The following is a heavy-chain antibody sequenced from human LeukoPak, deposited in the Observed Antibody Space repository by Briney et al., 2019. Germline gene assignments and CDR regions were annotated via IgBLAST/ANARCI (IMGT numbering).Heavy chain of an antibody. CDR3: ARRTYYSGSGRDWLDP. J-gene: IGHJ5*02. CDR2: IYYSGST. D-gene: IGHD3-10*01. Sequence: SETLSLTCTVSGGSISIYYWSWIRQPPGKGLEWIGYIYYSGSTNYNPSLKSRVTISIDTSKNQFSLKLSSVTAADTAVYYCARRTYYSGSGRDWLDPWGQGTLVTVSS. V-gene: IGHV4-59*08. CDR1: GGSISIYY.